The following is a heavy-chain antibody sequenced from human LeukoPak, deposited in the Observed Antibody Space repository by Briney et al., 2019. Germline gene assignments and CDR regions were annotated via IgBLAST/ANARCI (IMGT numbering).Heavy chain of an antibody. J-gene: IGHJ4*02. CDR2: IYYSGST. Sequence: SETLSLTCTVSGGSISSYYWSWIRQPPGKGLEWIGYIYYSGSTNYNPPLKSRVTISVDTSKSQFSLKLSSVTAADTAVYYCARVRSSGYPPPPAFDYWGQGTLVTVSS. D-gene: IGHD3-22*01. V-gene: IGHV4-59*01. CDR3: ARVRSSGYPPPPAFDY. CDR1: GGSISSYY.